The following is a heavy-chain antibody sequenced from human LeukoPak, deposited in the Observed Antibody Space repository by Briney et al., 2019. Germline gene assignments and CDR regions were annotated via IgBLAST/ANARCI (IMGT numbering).Heavy chain of an antibody. J-gene: IGHJ4*02. V-gene: IGHV3-7*01. CDR2: IKQDGSEK. D-gene: IGHD6-13*01. CDR3: ARGGSSSWYVY. CDR1: GFTFSSYW. Sequence: GGSLRLSCAASGFTFSSYWMSWVRQAPGKGLEWVANIKQDGSEKYYVDSVKGLFTISRDNAKNSLYLQMNSLRAEDTAVYYCARGGSSSWYVYWGQGTLVTVSS.